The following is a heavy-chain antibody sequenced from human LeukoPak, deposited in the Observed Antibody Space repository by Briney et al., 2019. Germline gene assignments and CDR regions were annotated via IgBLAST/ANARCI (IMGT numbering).Heavy chain of an antibody. V-gene: IGHV3-7*04. J-gene: IGHJ6*02. CDR1: GFTFSSYA. Sequence: GGSLRLSCAASGFTFSSYAMSWVRQAPGKGLEWVANIKQDGSEKYYVDSVKGRFTISRDNAKNSLYLQMNSLRAEDTAVYYCARAPSLTSGYGAYYYYGMDVWGQGTTVTVSS. D-gene: IGHD5-12*01. CDR2: IKQDGSEK. CDR3: ARAPSLTSGYGAYYYYGMDV.